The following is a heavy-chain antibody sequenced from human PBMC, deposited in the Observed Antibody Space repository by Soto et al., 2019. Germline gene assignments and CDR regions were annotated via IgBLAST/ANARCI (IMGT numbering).Heavy chain of an antibody. CDR2: IYYSGST. Sequence: SETLSLTCTVSGGSISSSSYYWGWIRQPPGKGLEWIGSIYYSGSTYYNPSLKSRVTISVYTSKNQFSLKLSSVTAADTAVYYCARQLSYYYGMDVWGQGTTVTVSS. V-gene: IGHV4-39*01. J-gene: IGHJ6*02. CDR3: ARQLSYYYGMDV. CDR1: GGSISSSSYY.